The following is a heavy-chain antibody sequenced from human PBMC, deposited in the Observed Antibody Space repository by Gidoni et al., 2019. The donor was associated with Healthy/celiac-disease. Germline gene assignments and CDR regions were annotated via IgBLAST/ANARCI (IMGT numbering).Heavy chain of an antibody. Sequence: QLQLQESGPGLVKPSETLSLTCTVSGGSISSSSYYWGWIRQPPGKGLEWIGSIYYSGSTYYNPSLKSRVTISVDTSKNQFSLKLSSLTAADTAVYYCARTKPGRAFDFDYWGQGTLVTVSS. CDR3: ARTKPGRAFDFDY. V-gene: IGHV4-39*01. J-gene: IGHJ4*02. CDR1: GGSISSSSYY. CDR2: IYYSGST. D-gene: IGHD2-8*01.